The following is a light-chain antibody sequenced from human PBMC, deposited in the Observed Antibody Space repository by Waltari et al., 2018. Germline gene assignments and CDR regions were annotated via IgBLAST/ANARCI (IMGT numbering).Light chain of an antibody. CDR3: MQGTHWPFT. CDR2: RVS. J-gene: IGKJ2*01. CDR1: QSLLYSDGNTN. Sequence: VVMSQSPRSLSVIRGQPASISRRSSQSLLYSDGNTNLNWFQQSPGQSPSRLIYRVSNRDSGVPDRFSGSGSGTDFTLKISRVEAEDVGIYYCMQGTHWPFTFGQGTKLEIK. V-gene: IGKV2-30*01.